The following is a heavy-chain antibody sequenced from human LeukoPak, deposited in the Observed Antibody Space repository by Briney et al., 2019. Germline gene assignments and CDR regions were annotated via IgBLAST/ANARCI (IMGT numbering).Heavy chain of an antibody. CDR1: GYTFTAYY. J-gene: IGHJ4*02. CDR2: ISAYNGNT. Sequence: ASVKVSCKASGYTFTAYYMHWVRQAPGQGLEWMGWISAYNGNTNYAQKLQGRVTMTTDTSTSTAYMELRSLRSDDTAVYYCARDPAYYDFWSGYDYWGQGTLVTVSS. CDR3: ARDPAYYDFWSGYDY. D-gene: IGHD3-3*01. V-gene: IGHV1-18*01.